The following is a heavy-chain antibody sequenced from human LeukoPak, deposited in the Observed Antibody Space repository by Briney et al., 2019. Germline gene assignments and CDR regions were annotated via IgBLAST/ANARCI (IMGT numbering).Heavy chain of an antibody. D-gene: IGHD7-27*01. Sequence: GGSLRLSCAASGFTFSSYSMNWVRQAPGKGLEWVSSISTSSSYIYYADSVKGRFTISRDNSKNTLYLQMNSLRAEDTAVYYCAKGWGQNYYYYYMDVWGKGTTVTVSS. CDR3: AKGWGQNYYYYYMDV. V-gene: IGHV3-21*04. J-gene: IGHJ6*03. CDR1: GFTFSSYS. CDR2: ISTSSSYI.